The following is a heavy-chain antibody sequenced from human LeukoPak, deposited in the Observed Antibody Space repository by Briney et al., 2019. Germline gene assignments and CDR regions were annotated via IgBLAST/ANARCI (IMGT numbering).Heavy chain of an antibody. CDR2: ISSSGSTI. CDR1: GFTFSDYY. CDR3: ARDHDGGSYFYPQDFDY. Sequence: GGSLRLSCAASGFTFSDYYMSWIRQAPGKGLEWVTYISSSGSTIYYADSVKGRFTISRDNAKNSLYLQMNSLRAEDTAVYYCARDHDGGSYFYPQDFDYWGQGTLVTVSS. D-gene: IGHD1-26*01. J-gene: IGHJ4*02. V-gene: IGHV3-11*04.